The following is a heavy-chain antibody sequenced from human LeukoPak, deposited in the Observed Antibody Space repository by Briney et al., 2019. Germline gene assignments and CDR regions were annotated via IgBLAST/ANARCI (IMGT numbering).Heavy chain of an antibody. Sequence: GGSLRLSCAASGFTFSSYGMHWVRQAPGKGLEWVAFIRYDGSNKYYADSVKGRFTISRDNSKNTLYLQMNSLRAEDKAVYYCAKGPYYDFWSGYYSPYMDVWGKGTTVTVSS. CDR1: GFTFSSYG. J-gene: IGHJ6*03. CDR2: IRYDGSNK. V-gene: IGHV3-30*02. D-gene: IGHD3-3*01. CDR3: AKGPYYDFWSGYYSPYMDV.